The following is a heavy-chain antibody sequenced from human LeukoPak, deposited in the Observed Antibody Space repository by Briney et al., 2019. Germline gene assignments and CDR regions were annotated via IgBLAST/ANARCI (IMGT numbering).Heavy chain of an antibody. Sequence: GQSLPFSCTGYGYSLTSYWSAWVRPLTGKGLEWRGIIYPGDSDTKSNPSFQGQVSTSADTTISAAYLQRSSLKASDTAMYYCATQLRFARTTRDVFFDYWGQGTLVTVSS. CDR3: ATQLRFARTTRDVFFDY. V-gene: IGHV5-51*01. D-gene: IGHD1-7*01. CDR1: GYSLTSYW. J-gene: IGHJ4*02. CDR2: IYPGDSDT.